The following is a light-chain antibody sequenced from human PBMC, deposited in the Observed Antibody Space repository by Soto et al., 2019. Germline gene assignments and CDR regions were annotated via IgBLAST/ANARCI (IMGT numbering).Light chain of an antibody. CDR3: HLWDSSSDQYV. J-gene: IGLJ1*01. Sequence: SYELTQPPSVSVAPGQTARITCGGNNFGSKSVHWYQQQPRQAPVLVVYDGSDRPSGIPERYSDSISGNTATLTIRRVEAGDEADNYCHLWDSSSDQYVFGPGTKLTVL. V-gene: IGLV3-21*02. CDR1: NFGSKS. CDR2: DGS.